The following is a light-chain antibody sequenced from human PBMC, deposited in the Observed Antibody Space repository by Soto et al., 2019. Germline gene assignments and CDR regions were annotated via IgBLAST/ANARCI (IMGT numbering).Light chain of an antibody. J-gene: IGKJ5*01. CDR1: QSVSYRY. V-gene: IGKV3D-20*01. Sequence: EIVLTQSPAVLALSPGEVSTLSCWASQSVSYRYLAWYQQKPGLAPRLLIYDASSRATGIPDRFSGSGSGTDFTLTISRLEPEDFAVYYCQQYGSSVTFGQGTRLEIK. CDR2: DAS. CDR3: QQYGSSVT.